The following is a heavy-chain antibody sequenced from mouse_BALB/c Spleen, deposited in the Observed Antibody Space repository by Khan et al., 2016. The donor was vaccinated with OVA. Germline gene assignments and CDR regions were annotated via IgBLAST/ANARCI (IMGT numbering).Heavy chain of an antibody. D-gene: IGHD2-2*01. CDR1: GSTFTSYW. Sequence: QVQLQQSGAELVKPGASVKLSCKTSGSTFTSYWMQWVKQRPGQGLEWIGEINPSNGRTNYNEKFKSKATLTVDKSSTPAHMQLSSLTSEDSAVYYCVRSTMFTTEFAYWGQGTLVTVSS. CDR2: INPSNGRT. V-gene: IGHV1S81*02. CDR3: VRSTMFTTEFAY. J-gene: IGHJ3*01.